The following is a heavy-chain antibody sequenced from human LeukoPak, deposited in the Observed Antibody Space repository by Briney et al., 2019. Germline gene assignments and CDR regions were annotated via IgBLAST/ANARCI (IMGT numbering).Heavy chain of an antibody. CDR3: ARQKCTSASCLTKNAFDV. V-gene: IGHV4-4*09. J-gene: IGHJ3*01. D-gene: IGHD2-2*01. CDR1: GGSISSYY. Sequence: SETLSLTCTVSGGSISSYYWSWIRQPPGKGLEWIGYIYTSGSTNYNPSLKSRVTISVDTSKNQFSLDLSSVTAADSAVYYCARQKCTSASCLTKNAFDVWGQGTMVTVSS. CDR2: IYTSGST.